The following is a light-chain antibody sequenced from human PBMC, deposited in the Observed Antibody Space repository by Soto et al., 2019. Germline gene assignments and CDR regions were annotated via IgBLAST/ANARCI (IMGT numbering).Light chain of an antibody. CDR1: SGDVGGYNY. CDR2: EVS. Sequence: QSALTQPPSASGSPGQSVTISCTGTSGDVGGYNYVSWYQQHPGQAPKLVIYEVSERPSGVPDRFSGSKSGNTASLTVSRLQAEDEAIYYCSSYAGSPVVFGGGTKLTVL. CDR3: SSYAGSPVV. J-gene: IGLJ2*01. V-gene: IGLV2-8*01.